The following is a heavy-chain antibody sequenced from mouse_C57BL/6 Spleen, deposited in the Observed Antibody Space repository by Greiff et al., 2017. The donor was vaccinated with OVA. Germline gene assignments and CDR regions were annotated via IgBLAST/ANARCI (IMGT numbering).Heavy chain of an antibody. Sequence: EVKLVESGGGLVKPGGSLKLSCAASGFTFSSYAMSWVRQTPEKRLEWVATISDGGSYTYYPDNVKGRFTISRDNAKNNLYLQMSHLKSEDTAMYYCARGLADYSPSYWGQGTLVTVSA. CDR3: ARGLADYSPSY. CDR1: GFTFSSYA. D-gene: IGHD2-12*01. J-gene: IGHJ3*01. CDR2: ISDGGSYT. V-gene: IGHV5-4*03.